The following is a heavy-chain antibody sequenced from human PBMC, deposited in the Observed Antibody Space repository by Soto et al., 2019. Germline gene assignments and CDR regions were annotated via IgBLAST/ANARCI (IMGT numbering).Heavy chain of an antibody. CDR2: IWYDGSNK. Sequence: LSCAASGFTFSSYGMHWVRQAPGKGLEWVAVIWYDGSNKYYADSVKGRFTISRDNSKNTLYLQMNSLRAEDTAVYYCARDLADGYYYYGMDVWGQGTTVTVSS. D-gene: IGHD6-25*01. V-gene: IGHV3-33*01. J-gene: IGHJ6*02. CDR3: ARDLADGYYYYGMDV. CDR1: GFTFSSYG.